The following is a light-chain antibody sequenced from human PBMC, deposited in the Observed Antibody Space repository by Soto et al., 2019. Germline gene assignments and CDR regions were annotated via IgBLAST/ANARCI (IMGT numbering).Light chain of an antibody. CDR1: QSIGSN. V-gene: IGKV3-15*01. CDR3: PPNNKLVTRT. Sequence: TNSLATFPVPQEERATLSSRASQSIGSNLAWYQQKPGQAPRLLIYAASIRATDFPARFSGSGFGTEFTLTISCPQSGDFAVHFFPPNNKLVTRTFGQGTKVDIK. CDR2: AAS. J-gene: IGKJ1*01.